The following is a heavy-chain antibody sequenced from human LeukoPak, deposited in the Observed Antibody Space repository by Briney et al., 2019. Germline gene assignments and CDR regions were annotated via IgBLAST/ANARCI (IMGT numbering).Heavy chain of an antibody. CDR1: GFTFSSYS. D-gene: IGHD3-3*01. J-gene: IGHJ4*02. V-gene: IGHV3-21*01. Sequence: PGGSLRLSCAASGFTFSSYSMNWVRQAPGKGLEWVSSISSSSSYIYYADSVKGRFTISRDNAKNSLYLQMNSLRAEDTAVYYCARDRRDFWSGYSRGDYWGQGTLDTVSS. CDR2: ISSSSSYI. CDR3: ARDRRDFWSGYSRGDY.